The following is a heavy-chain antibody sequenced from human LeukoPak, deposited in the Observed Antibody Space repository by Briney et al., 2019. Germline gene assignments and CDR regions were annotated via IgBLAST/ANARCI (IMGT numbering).Heavy chain of an antibody. V-gene: IGHV3-23*01. Sequence: GGSLRLSCAASGFTFSSYAMSWVRQAPGKGLEWVSAISGSGGGTYYADSVKGRFTISRDNSKNTLYLQMNSLRAEDTAVYYCAKDNPMVVTRTGFDYWGQGTLVTVSS. CDR3: AKDNPMVVTRTGFDY. CDR1: GFTFSSYA. J-gene: IGHJ4*02. D-gene: IGHD2-15*01. CDR2: ISGSGGGT.